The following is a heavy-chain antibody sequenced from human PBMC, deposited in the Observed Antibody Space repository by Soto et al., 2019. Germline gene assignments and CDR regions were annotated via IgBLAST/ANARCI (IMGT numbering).Heavy chain of an antibody. V-gene: IGHV4-39*01. Sequence: PSETLSLTCTVSGGSISSSSYYWGWIRQPPGKGLEWIGSIYYSGSTYYNPSLKSRVTISVDTSKNQFSLKLSSVTAADTAVYYCARLVRDTAMVTTGDYYYYGMGVWGQGTKVTVSS. CDR1: GGSISSSSYY. CDR2: IYYSGST. D-gene: IGHD5-18*01. CDR3: ARLVRDTAMVTTGDYYYYGMGV. J-gene: IGHJ6*02.